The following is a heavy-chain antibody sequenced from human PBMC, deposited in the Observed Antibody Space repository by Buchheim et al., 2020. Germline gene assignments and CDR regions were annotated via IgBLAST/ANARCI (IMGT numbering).Heavy chain of an antibody. J-gene: IGHJ4*02. Sequence: QVQLVESGGGVVQPGRSLRLSCAASGFTFSRYHMHWVRQAPGKGLEWLAVISYDGSHTYYADSVKGRFTISRDNSKNTLYLQMNSLRAEDTAVYYCAKDRSYCSGGSCPNYFDYWGQGTL. V-gene: IGHV3-30*18. D-gene: IGHD2-15*01. CDR1: GFTFSRYH. CDR2: ISYDGSHT. CDR3: AKDRSYCSGGSCPNYFDY.